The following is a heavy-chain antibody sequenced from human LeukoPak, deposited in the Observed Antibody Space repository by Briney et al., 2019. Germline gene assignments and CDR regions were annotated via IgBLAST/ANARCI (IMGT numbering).Heavy chain of an antibody. CDR3: ARERRYCSGGSCYASRNFDY. V-gene: IGHV3-9*01. CDR2: ISWNSGSI. CDR1: GFTFDDYA. J-gene: IGHJ4*02. D-gene: IGHD2-15*01. Sequence: PGRSLRLSCAASGFTFDDYAMHWVRQAPGKGLEWVSGISWNSGSIGYADSVKGRFTISRDNAKNSLYLQMNSLRAEDTAAYYCARERRYCSGGSCYASRNFDYWGQGTLVTVSS.